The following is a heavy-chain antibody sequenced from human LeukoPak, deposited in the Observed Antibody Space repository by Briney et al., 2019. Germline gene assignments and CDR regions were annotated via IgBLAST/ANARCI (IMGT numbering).Heavy chain of an antibody. Sequence: LGGALQISCKGSGCLFTSYWMGWGRQMAGEGRDWRGIIYPGDSDTRYIPSFQGQATISADKSISTAYLQWGSLKASDTAMYYCTACTGISVDYWGQGTLVTVSS. V-gene: IGHV5-51*01. CDR3: TACTGISVDY. CDR1: GCLFTSYW. J-gene: IGHJ4*02. CDR2: IYPGDSDT. D-gene: IGHD6-13*01.